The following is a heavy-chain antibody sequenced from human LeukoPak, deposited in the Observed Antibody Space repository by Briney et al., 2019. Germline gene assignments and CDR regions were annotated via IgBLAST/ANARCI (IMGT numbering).Heavy chain of an antibody. J-gene: IGHJ4*02. Sequence: GGSLRLSCAASGFTFSVSAIYWVRQASGKGLEWIGRIRNKANNYATAYGASVKGRFTISREDSKNTAYLQMNSLKTEDTAVYYCTYTSSSGVVYWGQGALVTVSS. D-gene: IGHD6-6*01. CDR1: GFTFSVSA. CDR3: TYTSSSGVVY. V-gene: IGHV3-73*01. CDR2: IRNKANNYAT.